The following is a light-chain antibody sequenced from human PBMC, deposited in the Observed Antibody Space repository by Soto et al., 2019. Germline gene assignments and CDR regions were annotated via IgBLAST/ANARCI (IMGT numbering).Light chain of an antibody. Sequence: QSALTQPPSASGSPGQSVTISCTGSSSDVGGYDYVSWYQLHPGKATKLMIYEVSKRPSGVPDRFSGSKSGNTASLSVSGRQAEDEGDYCCSSYAGCNNDVFGTGTKLTVL. V-gene: IGLV2-8*01. CDR2: EVS. J-gene: IGLJ1*01. CDR1: SSDVGGYDY. CDR3: SSYAGCNNDV.